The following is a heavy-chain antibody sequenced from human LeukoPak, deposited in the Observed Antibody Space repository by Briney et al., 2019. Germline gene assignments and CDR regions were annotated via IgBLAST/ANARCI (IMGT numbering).Heavy chain of an antibody. CDR1: GGSFSGYY. J-gene: IGHJ3*02. CDR2: INHSGST. D-gene: IGHD3-9*01. Sequence: KPSETLSLTCAVYGGSFSGYYWSWIRQPPRKGLEWIGEINHSGSTNYNPSLKSRVTISVDTSKNQFSLKLSSVTAADTAVYYCARGRRSRLRYFDWLTSAFDIWGQGTMVTVSS. V-gene: IGHV4-34*01. CDR3: ARGRRSRLRYFDWLTSAFDI.